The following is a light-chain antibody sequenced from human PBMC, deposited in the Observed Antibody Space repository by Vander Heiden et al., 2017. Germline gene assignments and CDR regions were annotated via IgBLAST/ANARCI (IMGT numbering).Light chain of an antibody. Sequence: IQMTQSPSSMSASVGDRVTITCRASQSISSFLNWYQQKPGKAPKLLIYAAFSLQSGVPSRFSGSGSGTDFTLTISSLQPEDFGTYYCQQSYSTPPTFGGGTKVEIK. CDR3: QQSYSTPPT. J-gene: IGKJ4*01. CDR2: AAF. V-gene: IGKV1-39*01. CDR1: QSISSF.